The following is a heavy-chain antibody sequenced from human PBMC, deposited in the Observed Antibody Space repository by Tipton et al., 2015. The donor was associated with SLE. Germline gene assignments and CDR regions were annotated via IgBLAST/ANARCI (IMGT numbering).Heavy chain of an antibody. D-gene: IGHD3-9*01. Sequence: TLSLTCTVSGGSISSGGYYWSWIRQYPGKGLEWIGYISYSGSTNYNPSLKSRVTISVDKSKNQFSLKLTSVTATDTAVYNCARRNYDVLTGYYDAFDIWGQGTMVTVSS. CDR1: GGSISSGGYY. V-gene: IGHV4-31*03. CDR3: ARRNYDVLTGYYDAFDI. J-gene: IGHJ3*02. CDR2: ISYSGST.